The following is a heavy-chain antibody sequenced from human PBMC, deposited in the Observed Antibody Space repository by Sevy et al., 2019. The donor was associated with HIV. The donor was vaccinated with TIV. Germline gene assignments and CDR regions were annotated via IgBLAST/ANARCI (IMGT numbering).Heavy chain of an antibody. J-gene: IGHJ4*02. CDR3: ATDCYAGLGSFTY. V-gene: IGHV3-7*01. CDR1: GFAFSTYW. D-gene: IGHD3-16*01. Sequence: GGSLRLSCAASGFAFSTYWMSWVHQAPGKGLEWVARIKTDGSEENYADSVKGRFTISRDNTKNSLSLQMNSLRAEDTAVHYCATDCYAGLGSFTYWGQGTLVTVSS. CDR2: IKTDGSEE.